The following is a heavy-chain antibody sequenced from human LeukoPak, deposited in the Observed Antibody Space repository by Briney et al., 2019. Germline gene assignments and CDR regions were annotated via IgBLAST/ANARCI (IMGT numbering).Heavy chain of an antibody. V-gene: IGHV3-23*01. Sequence: GGSLRLSCVASGFTFSSYAMSWVRQAPGKGLEWVSSISGSGDNTYYADSVKGRFTISRDNSKNTLFLQMNSLKADDTAVYYCAKGGGGVLASWGQGTLVTVSS. CDR2: ISGSGDNT. D-gene: IGHD3-16*01. J-gene: IGHJ4*02. CDR3: AKGGGGVLAS. CDR1: GFTFSSYA.